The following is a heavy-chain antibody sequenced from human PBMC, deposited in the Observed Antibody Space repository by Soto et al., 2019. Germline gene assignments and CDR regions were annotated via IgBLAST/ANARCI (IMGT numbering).Heavy chain of an antibody. J-gene: IGHJ4*02. Sequence: EVQLVESGGGLVQPGGSLRLSCAASGFTFSSYWMHWVRQAPGKGLVWVSRIKSDGSSISYADSVKGRFTISRDNAKNTLYLQMNSRRAEDTAVYYCARGGFSGSGSYIQGDYWGQGTLVTVSS. V-gene: IGHV3-74*01. CDR3: ARGGFSGSGSYIQGDY. CDR2: IKSDGSSI. D-gene: IGHD3-10*01. CDR1: GFTFSSYW.